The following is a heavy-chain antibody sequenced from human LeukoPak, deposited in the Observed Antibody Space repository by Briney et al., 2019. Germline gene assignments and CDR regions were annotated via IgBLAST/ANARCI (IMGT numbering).Heavy chain of an antibody. V-gene: IGHV3-23*01. CDR3: AKGTGYSSGWPQTFDY. D-gene: IGHD6-19*01. J-gene: IGHJ4*02. CDR2: ISGSGGST. CDR1: GFTFSSYA. Sequence: GGSLRLSCVASGFTFSSYAMSWVRQAPGKVLEWVSAISGSGGSTYYADSVKGRFTISRDNSKNTLYLQMNSLRAEDTAVYYCAKGTGYSSGWPQTFDYWGQGSLVTVSS.